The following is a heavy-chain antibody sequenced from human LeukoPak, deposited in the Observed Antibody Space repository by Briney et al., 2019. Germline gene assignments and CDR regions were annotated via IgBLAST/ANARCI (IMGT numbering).Heavy chain of an antibody. V-gene: IGHV3-30*02. CDR1: GFTFSSYG. CDR2: IRYDGSNK. J-gene: IGHJ6*03. CDR3: AKVGAAAPIRDYYYYYYMDV. Sequence: TGGSLRLSCAASGFTFSSYGMHWVRQAPGKGLEWVAFIRYDGSNKYYADSVKGRFTISRDNSKNTLYLQMNSLRAEDTAVYYCAKVGAAAPIRDYYYYYYMDVWGKGTTVTVSS. D-gene: IGHD6-13*01.